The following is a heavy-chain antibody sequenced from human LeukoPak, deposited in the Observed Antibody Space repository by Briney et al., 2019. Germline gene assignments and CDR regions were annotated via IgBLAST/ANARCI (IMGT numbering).Heavy chain of an antibody. CDR2: ISSSSGNM. CDR3: ARDLGMIVVVITPYYYYGMDV. CDR1: EFTFSTHA. V-gene: IGHV3-21*01. J-gene: IGHJ6*02. D-gene: IGHD3-22*01. Sequence: GGSLRLSCEASEFTFSTHAMSWVRQAPGKGLEWVSSISSSSGNMYYADSVKGRFTISRDNAKNSLYLQMNSLRAEDTAVYYCARDLGMIVVVITPYYYYGMDVWGQGTTVTVSS.